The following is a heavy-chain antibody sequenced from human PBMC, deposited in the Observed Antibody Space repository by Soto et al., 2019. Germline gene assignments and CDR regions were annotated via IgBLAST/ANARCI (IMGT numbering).Heavy chain of an antibody. CDR2: TIPILAMS. CDR3: TASYGSWSRVFDY. Sequence: QVQLVQSGPEVKMPGSSVKVSCKASGDTFNSYTINWVRQAPGQGLQWMGRTIPILAMSNYALKFQGRVRITGDKSTTTAYMELSRLRSDDTAVYYCTASYGSWSRVFDYWGQGTRVTVSS. J-gene: IGHJ4*02. CDR1: GDTFNSYT. V-gene: IGHV1-69*02. D-gene: IGHD3-10*01.